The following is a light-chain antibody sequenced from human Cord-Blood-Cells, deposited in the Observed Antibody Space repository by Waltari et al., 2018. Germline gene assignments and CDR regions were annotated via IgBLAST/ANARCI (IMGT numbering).Light chain of an antibody. J-gene: IGLJ3*02. Sequence: QSVLTQPPSASGTPGQRVTISWSRSSSNIGSNTANWYQQLPGTAPKPLIYSNNQRPSGVPDRFSGSKSGTSASLAISGLQSEDEADYYCAAWDDSLNGWVFGGGTKLTVL. V-gene: IGLV1-44*01. CDR1: SSNIGSNT. CDR2: SNN. CDR3: AAWDDSLNGWV.